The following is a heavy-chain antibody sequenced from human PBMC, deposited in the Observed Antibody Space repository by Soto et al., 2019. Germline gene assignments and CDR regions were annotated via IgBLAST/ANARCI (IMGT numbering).Heavy chain of an antibody. V-gene: IGHV2-5*02. CDR2: IYWDDDK. J-gene: IGHJ5*02. CDR3: APAGDYDLLTFDH. Sequence: QITLKESGPTLVRPAQTLTLTCDFSGFSLSTYDMGVAWIRQPPGKALEWLALIYWDDDKRYNPSLKDRLAISNNTSSNLLVQTITNMDPGDTATYCGAPAGDYDLLTFDHWGPGTLVTVSS. D-gene: IGHD4-17*01. CDR1: GFSLSTYDMG.